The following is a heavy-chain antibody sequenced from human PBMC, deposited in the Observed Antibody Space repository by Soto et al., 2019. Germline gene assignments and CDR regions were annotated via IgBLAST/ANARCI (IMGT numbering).Heavy chain of an antibody. D-gene: IGHD6-6*01. V-gene: IGHV4-34*01. Sequence: SETLSLTCAVYGGSFSGYYWSWIRQPPGKGLEWIGEINHSGSTNYNPSLKSRVTISVDTSNNQFSLKLSSVTAADTFVYYCARGAAARPDIYYYYMDVWGKGTTVTVSS. CDR2: INHSGST. J-gene: IGHJ6*03. CDR1: GGSFSGYY. CDR3: ARGAAARPDIYYYYMDV.